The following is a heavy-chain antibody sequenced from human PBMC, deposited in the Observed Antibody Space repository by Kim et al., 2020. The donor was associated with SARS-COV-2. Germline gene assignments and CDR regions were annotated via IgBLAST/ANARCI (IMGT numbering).Heavy chain of an antibody. J-gene: IGHJ6*02. CDR1: GYTFTSYD. D-gene: IGHD3-22*01. V-gene: IGHV1-8*01. Sequence: ASVKVSCKASGYTFTSYDINWVRQATGQGLEWMGWMNPNSGNTGYAQKFQGRVTMTRNTSISTAYMELSSLRSEDTAVYYCARGPLPYYYDSSGYDPYYYGMDVWGQGTTVTVSS. CDR3: ARGPLPYYYDSSGYDPYYYGMDV. CDR2: MNPNSGNT.